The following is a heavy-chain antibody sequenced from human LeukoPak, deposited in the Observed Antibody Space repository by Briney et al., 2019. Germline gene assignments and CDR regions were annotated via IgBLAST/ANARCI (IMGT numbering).Heavy chain of an antibody. CDR2: IYHSGST. D-gene: IGHD2-21*01. CDR1: GGSISSGGYS. V-gene: IGHV4-30-2*01. Sequence: SETLSLTCAVSGGSISSGGYSWSWIRQPPGKGLEWIGYIYHSGSTYYNPSLKSRVTISVDRSKNQFSLKLSSVTAADTAVYYCARVGDTDAFDIWGQGTMVTVSS. CDR3: ARVGDTDAFDI. J-gene: IGHJ3*02.